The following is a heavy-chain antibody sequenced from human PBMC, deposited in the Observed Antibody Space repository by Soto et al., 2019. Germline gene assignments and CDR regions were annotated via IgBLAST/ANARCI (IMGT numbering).Heavy chain of an antibody. J-gene: IGHJ6*03. CDR1: GFTFSSYW. V-gene: IGHV3-74*01. D-gene: IGHD3-10*01. CDR3: ARRDNVLLWFGELSGYYYYMDV. Sequence: EVQLVESGGGLVQPGGSLRLSCAASGFTFSSYWMHWVGQAPGKGLVWVSRINSDGSSTSYADSVKGRFTISRDNAKNTLYLQMNSLRAEDTAVYYCARRDNVLLWFGELSGYYYYMDVWGKGTTVTVSS. CDR2: INSDGSST.